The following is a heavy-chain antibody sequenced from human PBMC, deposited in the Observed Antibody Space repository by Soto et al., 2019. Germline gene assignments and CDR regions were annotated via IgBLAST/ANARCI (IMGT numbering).Heavy chain of an antibody. Sequence: PGGSLSLSCTGSGLSVSNYWVHWVRQPPGKGLEWVSSISKSGSYIYYADSLRGRFTISRDNAKDSLYLQINALSVEDTAVYYCAREAAGYSEYSDYWGHGTLVTVSS. J-gene: IGHJ4*01. V-gene: IGHV3-21*01. CDR2: ISKSGSYI. CDR3: AREAAGYSEYSDY. CDR1: GLSVSNYW. D-gene: IGHD6-25*01.